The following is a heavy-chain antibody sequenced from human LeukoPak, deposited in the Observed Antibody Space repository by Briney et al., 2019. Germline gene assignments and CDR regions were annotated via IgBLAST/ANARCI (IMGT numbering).Heavy chain of an antibody. CDR1: GGSLCSRRYQ. V-gene: IGHV4-61*02. Sequence: PSETLSLTCTVSGGSLCSRRYQCPWIRQPAGKGLEYVGRMSSSGDTSYNPSLKNRLTIFLDTSKNHLSLRLRSVTAAITAVYYCAMIARCWDVFDTWGQGTVVTVSS. CDR3: AMIARCWDVFDT. CDR2: MSSSGDT. D-gene: IGHD2-21*01. J-gene: IGHJ3*02.